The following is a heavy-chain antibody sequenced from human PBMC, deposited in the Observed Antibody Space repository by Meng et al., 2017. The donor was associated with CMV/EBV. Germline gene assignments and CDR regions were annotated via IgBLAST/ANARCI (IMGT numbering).Heavy chain of an antibody. CDR1: GFTFSYYG. V-gene: IGHV3-30*02. CDR2: MWNNGRDR. CDR3: AKDGNGYNLGY. D-gene: IGHD1-1*01. J-gene: IGHJ4*02. Sequence: GESLKISCAGSGFTFSYYGMHWVRQAPGKGLEWVAFMWNNGRDRYYAESVKGRFTISRDNSEKTLDLQMNRLRHDDTAVYYCAKDGNGYNLGYWGQGTLVTVSS.